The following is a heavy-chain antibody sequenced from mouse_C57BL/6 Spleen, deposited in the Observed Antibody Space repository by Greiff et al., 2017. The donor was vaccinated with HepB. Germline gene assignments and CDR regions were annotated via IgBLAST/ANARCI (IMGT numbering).Heavy chain of an antibody. V-gene: IGHV3-6*01. CDR2: ISYDGSN. CDR1: GYSITSGYY. Sequence: ESGPGLVKPSQSLSLTCSVTGYSITSGYYWNWIRQFPGNKLEWMGYISYDGSNNYNPSLKNRISITRDTSKNQFFLKLNSVTTEDTATYYCARDRGDYFDYWGQGTTLTVSS. J-gene: IGHJ2*01. CDR3: ARDRGDYFDY.